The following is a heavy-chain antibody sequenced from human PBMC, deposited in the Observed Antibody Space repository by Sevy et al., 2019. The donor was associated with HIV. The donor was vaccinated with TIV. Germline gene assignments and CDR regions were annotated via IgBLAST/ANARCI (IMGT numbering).Heavy chain of an antibody. V-gene: IGHV3-30*03. CDR2: ISHDERYK. CDR1: GFTFSNFD. CDR3: ARLVSCGGDCYYFDS. J-gene: IGHJ4*02. Sequence: GGSLRLSCAASGFTFSNFDMHWVRQAPGKGLDWVAVISHDERYKNYAESVKVRFTISRDNFKNTLSLQMDSLRPEDTAVYFCARLVSCGGDCYYFDSWGQGALVTVSS. D-gene: IGHD2-21*02.